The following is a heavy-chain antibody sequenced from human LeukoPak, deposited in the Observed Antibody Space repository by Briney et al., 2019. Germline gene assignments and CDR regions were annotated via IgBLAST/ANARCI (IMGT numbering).Heavy chain of an antibody. V-gene: IGHV3-64*01. CDR3: AKVGLAPVRTFDY. J-gene: IGHJ4*02. CDR2: ISSNGGST. Sequence: PGGSLRLSCAASGFTFSSYAMHWVRQAPGKGLEYVSAISSNGGSTYYANSVKGRFTISRDNSKNTLYLQMNSLRAEDTAVYYCAKVGLAPVRTFDYWGQGTLVTVSS. D-gene: IGHD6-19*01. CDR1: GFTFSSYA.